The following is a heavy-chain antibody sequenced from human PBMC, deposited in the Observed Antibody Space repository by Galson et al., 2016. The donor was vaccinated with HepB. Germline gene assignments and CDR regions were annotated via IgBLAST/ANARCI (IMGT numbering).Heavy chain of an antibody. V-gene: IGHV4-39*01. Sequence: SETLSLTCTVSGGSIVGSAFYWVWIRQPPEKGLELVGSISYTGNTYYNPSPQSRPTISVDTSQNQFSLKPTSVTAADTAVYSCARRENYSHYYMDVWGKGATVTVSS. CDR2: ISYTGNT. J-gene: IGHJ6*03. D-gene: IGHD1-7*01. CDR1: GGSIVGSAFY. CDR3: ARRENYSHYYMDV.